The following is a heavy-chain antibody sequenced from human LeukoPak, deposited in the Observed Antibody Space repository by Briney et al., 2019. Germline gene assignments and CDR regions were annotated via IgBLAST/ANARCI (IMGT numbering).Heavy chain of an antibody. CDR2: MNPNSGNT. CDR3: ARGHVLWFGEFVNWFDP. D-gene: IGHD3-10*01. V-gene: IGHV1-8*01. J-gene: IGHJ5*02. CDR1: GYTFTGYD. Sequence: ASVKVSCKASGYTFTGYDINWVRQATGQGLEWMGWMNPNSGNTGYAQKFQGRVTMTRNTSISTAYMELSSLRSEDTAVYYCARGHVLWFGEFVNWFDPWGQGTLVTVSS.